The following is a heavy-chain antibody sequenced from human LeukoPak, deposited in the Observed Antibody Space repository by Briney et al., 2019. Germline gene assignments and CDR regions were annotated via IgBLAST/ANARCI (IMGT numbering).Heavy chain of an antibody. Sequence: GGSLRLSCAASGFTFSSYWMSWVRQAPGKGLEWVANIKQDGSEKYYVDSVKGRLTISRDNAKNSLYLQMNSLRAEDTAVYYCAREEVLLWFGEYDYWGQGTLVTVSS. D-gene: IGHD3-10*01. CDR3: AREEVLLWFGEYDY. CDR1: GFTFSSYW. V-gene: IGHV3-7*01. J-gene: IGHJ4*02. CDR2: IKQDGSEK.